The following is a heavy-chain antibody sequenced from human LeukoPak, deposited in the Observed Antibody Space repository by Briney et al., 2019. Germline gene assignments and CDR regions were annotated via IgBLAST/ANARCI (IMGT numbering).Heavy chain of an antibody. V-gene: IGHV3-7*01. CDR1: GFTFSSYW. J-gene: IGHJ4*02. CDR2: IKQDGSEK. D-gene: IGHD3-22*01. Sequence: GGSLRLSCVASGFTFSSYWMRWVRQAPGKGLEWVANIKQDGSEKYYVDFVKGRFTISRDNAKNSLYLQMNSLRAEDTALYYCARDFPYYYGTSGYYSDYWGQGTLVTVSS. CDR3: ARDFPYYYGTSGYYSDY.